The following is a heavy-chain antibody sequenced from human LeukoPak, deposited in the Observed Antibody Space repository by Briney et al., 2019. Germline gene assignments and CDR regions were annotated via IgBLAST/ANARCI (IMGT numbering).Heavy chain of an antibody. CDR3: ARSVPWQAAFDI. J-gene: IGHJ3*02. CDR2: INTDGSGT. Sequence: PGGSLRLSCAASGFTFSNYWMHWVRQAPGKGLMWVSRINTDGSGTTYADSVRGRFTISRDNAETTLCLQMSSLRAEDTAVYYCARSVPWQAAFDIWGQGTMVTVSS. CDR1: GFTFSNYW. V-gene: IGHV3-74*01.